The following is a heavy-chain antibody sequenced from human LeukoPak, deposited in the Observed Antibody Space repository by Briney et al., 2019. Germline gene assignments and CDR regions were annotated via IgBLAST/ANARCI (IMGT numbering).Heavy chain of an antibody. D-gene: IGHD6-19*01. CDR1: GFTFSSYG. J-gene: IGHJ4*02. CDR3: AKDGWEAVAADGTPHDY. CDR2: ISGSGGST. Sequence: PGGSLRLSCAASGFTFSSYGMSWVRQAPGKGLEWVSAISGSGGSTYYADSVKGRFTISRDNSKNTLYLQMNSLRAEDTAVYYCAKDGWEAVAADGTPHDYWGQGTLVTVSS. V-gene: IGHV3-23*01.